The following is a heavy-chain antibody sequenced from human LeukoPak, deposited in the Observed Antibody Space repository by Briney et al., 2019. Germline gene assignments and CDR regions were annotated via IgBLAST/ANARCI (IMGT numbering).Heavy chain of an antibody. D-gene: IGHD3-9*01. J-gene: IGHJ4*02. CDR2: ISSSGRTI. Sequence: GGSLRLSCAASGFTFSDYYMSWIRQAPGKGLEWVSYISSSGRTIYYADSVKGRFTISRDNAQNSLYLQMSSLRAEDTAVYYCARSRYFDLYFFDSWGQGALVTVSS. CDR1: GFTFSDYY. V-gene: IGHV3-11*01. CDR3: ARSRYFDLYFFDS.